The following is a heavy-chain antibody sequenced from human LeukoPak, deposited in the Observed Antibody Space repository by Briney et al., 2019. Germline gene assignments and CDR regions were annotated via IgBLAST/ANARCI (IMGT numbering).Heavy chain of an antibody. CDR3: AKGSGIDHYHWIDP. D-gene: IGHD1-14*01. Sequence: GGSLRLSCAASEFTFSNYAMNWVRQAPGKGLEWVSGISGGGGSTYYADAVKGRFTISRDNSKNTLYLQMDSLRAEDTALYYCAKGSGIDHYHWIDPWGQGTLVTVSS. V-gene: IGHV3-23*01. CDR1: EFTFSNYA. J-gene: IGHJ5*02. CDR2: ISGGGGST.